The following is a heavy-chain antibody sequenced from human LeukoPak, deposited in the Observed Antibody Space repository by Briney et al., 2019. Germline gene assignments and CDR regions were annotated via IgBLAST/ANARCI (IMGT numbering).Heavy chain of an antibody. CDR1: GFTFSIYG. CDR3: AKDRSYYYGDSDFDY. Sequence: GGSLRLSCAASGFTFSIYGMSGVRQATGKGLEGVSAISGSGGSTYYADSVKGRFTISRDNSKNPLYLQMNSVRAEDTAVYYCAKDRSYYYGDSDFDYWGQGHLVTVSS. D-gene: IGHD4-17*01. V-gene: IGHV3-23*01. CDR2: ISGSGGST. J-gene: IGHJ4*02.